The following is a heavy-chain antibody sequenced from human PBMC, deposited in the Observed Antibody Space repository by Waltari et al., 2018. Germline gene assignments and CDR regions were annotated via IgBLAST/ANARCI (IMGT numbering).Heavy chain of an antibody. Sequence: QVQLQESGPGLVKPSETLSLTCTVSGGSISSYYWSWIRQPAGQGLEWIGRIYTSGSTNYNPSLKSRVTMSVDTSKNQFSLKLSSVTAADTAVYYCARAKLYDFWSGYHYYYYMDVWGKGTTVTISS. CDR2: IYTSGST. J-gene: IGHJ6*03. CDR1: GGSISSYY. CDR3: ARAKLYDFWSGYHYYYYMDV. V-gene: IGHV4-4*07. D-gene: IGHD3-3*01.